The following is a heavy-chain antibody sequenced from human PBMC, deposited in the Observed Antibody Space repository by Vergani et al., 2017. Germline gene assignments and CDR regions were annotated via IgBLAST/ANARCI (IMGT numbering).Heavy chain of an antibody. CDR1: GFTFSDYY. CDR2: ISSSGRTV. CDR3: ARGFSSTTCNYPHAMDV. J-gene: IGHJ6*02. V-gene: IGHV3-11*04. Sequence: QLEESGGGLVKAGGSLRLSCAASGFTFSDYYMTWIRQGPGKGLECVSFISSSGRTVQYADSVKGRFTISRDHAKNSLYLQMSSLRGEDTAVYYCARGFSSTTCNYPHAMDVWGQGTTVTVSS. D-gene: IGHD2-2*01.